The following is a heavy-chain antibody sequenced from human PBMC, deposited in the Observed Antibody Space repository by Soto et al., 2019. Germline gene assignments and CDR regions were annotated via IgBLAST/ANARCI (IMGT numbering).Heavy chain of an antibody. CDR2: IYYDGRT. V-gene: IGHV4-30-4*01. D-gene: IGHD2-2*01. Sequence: SETLSLTCTVSGASISSGYWSWIRQSPGKGLEWIGYIYYDGRTYYNPSLGSRVTISVDTSKNQFSLNLSSVTAADTALYYCARDSRSIVLVPAGLDYWGQGTLVTVSS. J-gene: IGHJ4*02. CDR1: GASISSGY. CDR3: ARDSRSIVLVPAGLDY.